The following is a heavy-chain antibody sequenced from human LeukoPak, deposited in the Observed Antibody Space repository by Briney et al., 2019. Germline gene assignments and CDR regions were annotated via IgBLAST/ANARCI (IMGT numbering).Heavy chain of an antibody. V-gene: IGHV1-69-2*01. CDR1: GYTFTDYY. J-gene: IGHJ4*02. Sequence: VASAKVSCKVSGYTFTDYYMHWVQQAAGKGLEWMGLVDPEDGETIYAEKFQAGVTITADTSTDTAYMELHSLRSEDTALYYCATPIYGDYVDYWGQGTLVTVSS. CDR3: ATPIYGDYVDY. D-gene: IGHD4-17*01. CDR2: VDPEDGET.